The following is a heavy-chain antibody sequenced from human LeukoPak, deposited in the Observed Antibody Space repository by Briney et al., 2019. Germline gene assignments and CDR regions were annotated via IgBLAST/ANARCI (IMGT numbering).Heavy chain of an antibody. V-gene: IGHV3-30-3*01. CDR1: GFTFSSHA. CDR3: ARERGKGKGFDY. D-gene: IGHD3-10*01. J-gene: IGHJ4*02. CDR2: ISYDGSNK. Sequence: PGRSLRLSCAASGFTFSSHAMHWVRQAPGKGLEWVAVISYDGSNKYYADSVKGRFTISRDNSKNTLYLQMNSLRAEDTAVYYCARERGKGKGFDYWGQGTLVTVSS.